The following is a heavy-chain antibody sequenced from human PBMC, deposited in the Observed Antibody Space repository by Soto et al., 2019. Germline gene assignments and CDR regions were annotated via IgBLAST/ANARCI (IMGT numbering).Heavy chain of an antibody. CDR1: GYTFTSYD. V-gene: IGHV1-8*01. CDR2: MNPNSGNT. J-gene: IGHJ4*02. CDR3: XRVAMVGRPSAY. Sequence: QVQLVQSGAEVKKPGASVKVSCKASGYTFTSYDINWVRQATGQGLEWMGWMNPNSGNTGYAQKFQGRVTMTRNTSISTAYMELSSLRSEDXXXXXXXRVAMVGRPSAYWGQGTLVTVSS. D-gene: IGHD5-18*01.